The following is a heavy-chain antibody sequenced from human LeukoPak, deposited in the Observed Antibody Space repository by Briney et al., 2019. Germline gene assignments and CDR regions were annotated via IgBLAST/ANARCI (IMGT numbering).Heavy chain of an antibody. CDR1: GFTFSSYW. CDR2: IKQDGSEK. V-gene: IGHV3-7*01. CDR3: ARYCSSTSCKAVYYFGY. J-gene: IGHJ4*02. D-gene: IGHD2-2*01. Sequence: PGGSLRLSCAASGFTFSSYWMSWVRQAPGKGLEWVANIKQDGSEKYYVDSVKGRFTISRDNAKNSLYLQMNSLRAEDTAVYYCARYCSSTSCKAVYYFGYWGQGTLVTVSS.